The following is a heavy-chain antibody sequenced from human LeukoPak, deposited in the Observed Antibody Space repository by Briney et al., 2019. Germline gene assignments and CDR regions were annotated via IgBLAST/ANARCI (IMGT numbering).Heavy chain of an antibody. CDR3: AKDWNWAIDY. V-gene: IGHV3-30*02. D-gene: IGHD1-7*01. J-gene: IGHJ4*02. CDR1: GFSVTNNY. CDR2: IHYDSTTE. Sequence: GGSLRLSCEASGFSVTNNYMSWFRLAPGKGLEWVAYIHYDSTTEDYADSVKGRFTISRDNSKNTLFLQMNNLRVEDMAVFYCAKDWNWAIDYWGQGTLVTVSS.